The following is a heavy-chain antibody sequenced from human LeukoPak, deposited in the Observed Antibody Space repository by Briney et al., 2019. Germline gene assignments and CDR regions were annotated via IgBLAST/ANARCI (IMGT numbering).Heavy chain of an antibody. J-gene: IGHJ3*01. D-gene: IGHD6-13*01. CDR2: IYYSGST. Sequence: SETLSLTCTVSGVSISSYYWSWIRQPPGKGLEWIGYIYYSGSTNYNPSLKSRVTISLDTSKNQFSLKLSSVTAADTAVYYCARHDGSSXXYXFDVWGQGTMVTVSS. V-gene: IGHV4-59*08. CDR1: GVSISSYY. CDR3: ARHDGSSXXYXFDV.